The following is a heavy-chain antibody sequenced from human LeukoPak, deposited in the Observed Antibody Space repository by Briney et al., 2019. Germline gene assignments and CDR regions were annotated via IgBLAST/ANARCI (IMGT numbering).Heavy chain of an antibody. J-gene: IGHJ4*02. V-gene: IGHV3-7*03. Sequence: TGGSLRLSCAVSGFTFSGFWMSWSRQAPGKGLEWVASINSDGSEGYYADVVKGRFTISRDNAKNSLYLQMNSLRAEDTALYYCVKGHGSSGWYVFDYWGQGTLVTVSS. D-gene: IGHD6-19*01. CDR2: INSDGSEG. CDR3: VKGHGSSGWYVFDY. CDR1: GFTFSGFW.